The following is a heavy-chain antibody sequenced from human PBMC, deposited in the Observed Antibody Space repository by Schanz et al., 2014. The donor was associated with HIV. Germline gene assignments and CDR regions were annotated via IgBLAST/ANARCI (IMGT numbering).Heavy chain of an antibody. J-gene: IGHJ5*02. V-gene: IGHV1-69*13. D-gene: IGHD3-16*01. Sequence: QVQLVQSGAEVKKPGASVKVSCKASGYTFSSYEINWVRQAPGQGLEWMGWINPSSGGTNYAQKFQGRVTITADESTGTAHMELRSLRSEDTAVYYCAGGERLGPGQWFDPWGQGTLVTVSS. CDR3: AGGERLGPGQWFDP. CDR1: GYTFSSYE. CDR2: INPSSGGT.